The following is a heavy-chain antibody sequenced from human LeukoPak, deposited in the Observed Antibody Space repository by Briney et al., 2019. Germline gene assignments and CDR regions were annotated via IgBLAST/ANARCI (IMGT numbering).Heavy chain of an antibody. D-gene: IGHD3-22*01. J-gene: IGHJ4*02. CDR2: IYHSGST. Sequence: SETLSLTCSVSGYSINSGYYWGWIRQPPGKGLEWIGSIYHSGSTYYNPSLKGRVIISVDTSKNQFSLKLSSVTAADTAVYYCARGRRYYYDSSGYYGYWGQGTLVTVSS. CDR1: GYSINSGYY. CDR3: ARGRRYYYDSSGYYGY. V-gene: IGHV4-38-2*02.